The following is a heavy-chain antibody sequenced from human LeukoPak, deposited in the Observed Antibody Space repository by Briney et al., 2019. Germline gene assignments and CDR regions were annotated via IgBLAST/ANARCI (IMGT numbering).Heavy chain of an antibody. D-gene: IGHD6-19*01. J-gene: IGHJ4*02. Sequence: GGSLRLSCAASGFTFSSYWMTWVRQAPGKGLEWLANNKQDGSEKNHVDSVKGRFTISRDNAKNSLYLQMNSLRPEDTAIYYCARDQYSNGWYREFDYWGQGTLDTVSA. CDR3: ARDQYSNGWYREFDY. V-gene: IGHV3-7*05. CDR1: GFTFSSYW. CDR2: NKQDGSEK.